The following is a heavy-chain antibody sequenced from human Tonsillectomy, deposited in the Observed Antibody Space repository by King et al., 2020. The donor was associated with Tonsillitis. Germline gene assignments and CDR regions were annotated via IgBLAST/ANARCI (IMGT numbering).Heavy chain of an antibody. Sequence: VQLVESGGGVVQPGRSLTLSCAASGFTFSSSAMHWVRQAPGKGLEWVAVISYDGISKNLEDSVKGRFTISRDNSKNTLYLQLNSLRVEDTAVYYCARGRVGGYSYDYYYHGMDVWGQGTTVTVSS. CDR1: GFTFSSSA. V-gene: IGHV3-30-3*01. CDR3: ARGRVGGYSYDYYYHGMDV. J-gene: IGHJ6*02. D-gene: IGHD5-18*01. CDR2: ISYDGISK.